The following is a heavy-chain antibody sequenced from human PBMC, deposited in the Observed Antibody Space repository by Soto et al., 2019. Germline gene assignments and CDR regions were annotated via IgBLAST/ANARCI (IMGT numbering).Heavy chain of an antibody. CDR2: ISGSGGST. Sequence: GGSLRLSCAASGFPFSSYAMSWVSQAPGKGLEWVSAISGSGGSTYYADSVKGRFTISRDNSKNTLYLQMNSLRAEDTAVYYCAKDLAPPQYQLNDAFDIWGQGTMVTVSS. CDR3: AKDLAPPQYQLNDAFDI. J-gene: IGHJ3*02. D-gene: IGHD2-2*01. V-gene: IGHV3-23*01. CDR1: GFPFSSYA.